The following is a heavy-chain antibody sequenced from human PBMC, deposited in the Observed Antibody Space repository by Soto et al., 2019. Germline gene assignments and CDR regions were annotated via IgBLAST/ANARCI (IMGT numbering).Heavy chain of an antibody. J-gene: IGHJ6*02. Sequence: ASVKVYCQASGYTFTSYYMHWVRQAPGQGLEWMGIINPSGGSTSYAQKFQGRVTMTRDTSTSTVYMELSSLRSEDTAVYYCARTPIVVVPAATGHYGMDVWGQGTTVTVSS. CDR1: GYTFTSYY. D-gene: IGHD2-2*01. V-gene: IGHV1-46*03. CDR2: INPSGGST. CDR3: ARTPIVVVPAATGHYGMDV.